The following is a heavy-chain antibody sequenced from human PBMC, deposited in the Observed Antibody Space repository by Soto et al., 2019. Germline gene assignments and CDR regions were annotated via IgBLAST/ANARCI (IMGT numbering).Heavy chain of an antibody. Sequence: QLQLQESGPGLVKPSETLSLTCTVSGGSISSSSYYWGWIRQPPGKGLEWIGSIYCSGSTYYNPSLKSRVTISVDTSKNQCSLKLSSVTAADTAVYYCARHTPAISISDHWGQGTLVTVSS. CDR2: IYCSGST. CDR3: ARHTPAISISDH. D-gene: IGHD2-15*01. V-gene: IGHV4-39*01. J-gene: IGHJ4*02. CDR1: GGSISSSSYY.